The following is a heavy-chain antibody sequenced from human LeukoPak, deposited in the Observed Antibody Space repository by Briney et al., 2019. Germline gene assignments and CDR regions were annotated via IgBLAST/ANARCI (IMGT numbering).Heavy chain of an antibody. V-gene: IGHV3-21*01. CDR3: ARVTRGGYDGYFDH. J-gene: IGHJ4*02. CDR2: ISTSSSYI. Sequence: PGGSLRLSCAASGFTFSSYAMSWVRQAPGKGLEWVSFISTSSSYIYYADSLKGRFTISRDNAKKSLYLQINSLRAEDTAVYYCARVTRGGYDGYFDHWGQGTLVTVSS. CDR1: GFTFSSYA. D-gene: IGHD5-12*01.